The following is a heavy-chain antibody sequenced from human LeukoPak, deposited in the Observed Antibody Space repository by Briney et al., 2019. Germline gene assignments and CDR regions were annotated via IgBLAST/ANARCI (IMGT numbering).Heavy chain of an antibody. D-gene: IGHD3-10*01. Sequence: PSETLSLTCSVSGGSISSYYWSWIRQPPGEGREWIGYISPTGGTNYNPSLTSGVTLSVDTSKNLFSLKLDPVTAADTAVYFCARRSASRWYYSDWGQGTLVTVSS. J-gene: IGHJ4*02. V-gene: IGHV4-4*09. CDR2: ISPTGGT. CDR1: GGSISSYY. CDR3: ARRSASRWYYSD.